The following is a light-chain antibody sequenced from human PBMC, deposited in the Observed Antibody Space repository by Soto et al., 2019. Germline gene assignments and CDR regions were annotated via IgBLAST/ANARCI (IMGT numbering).Light chain of an antibody. CDR2: AAS. CDR1: QAISIY. CDR3: QQRSNWPRT. J-gene: IGKJ1*01. Sequence: DIQLTQSPSFLSASVGDRVTITCRASQAISIYLAWYQQKPGKAPNLLIYAASTLQTAVPSRFSGSGSGTEFTLTISSLQPDDFATYYCQQRSNWPRTFGQGTKVDIK. V-gene: IGKV1-9*01.